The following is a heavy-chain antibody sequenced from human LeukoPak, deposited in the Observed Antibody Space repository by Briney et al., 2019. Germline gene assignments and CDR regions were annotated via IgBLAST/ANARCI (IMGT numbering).Heavy chain of an antibody. D-gene: IGHD3-10*01. V-gene: IGHV4-34*12. CDR2: ILHSGST. Sequence: GLEWIGEILHSGSTNYNPSLKSRVIISVDTSKNQFSLKLTSVTAADTAMYYCARSYGSGSIWGQGTMVTVSS. CDR3: ARSYGSGSI. J-gene: IGHJ3*02.